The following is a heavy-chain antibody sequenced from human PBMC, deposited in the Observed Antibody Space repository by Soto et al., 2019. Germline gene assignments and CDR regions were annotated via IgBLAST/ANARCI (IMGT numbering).Heavy chain of an antibody. CDR3: ARDQGYYDSSGVHWFGP. CDR1: GFTLSRYW. CDR2: ISSDGSST. D-gene: IGHD3-22*01. V-gene: IGHV3-74*01. J-gene: IGHJ5*02. Sequence: HPGGSLRLSCAASGFTLSRYWMHWVRQAPGKGLVWVSRISSDGSSTSYADSVKGRFTISRDNAKNTLYLQMNGLRAEDTAVYYCARDQGYYDSSGVHWFGPWGQGTLVTVSS.